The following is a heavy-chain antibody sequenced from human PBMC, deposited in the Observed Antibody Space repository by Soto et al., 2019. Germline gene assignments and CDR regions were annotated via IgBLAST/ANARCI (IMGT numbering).Heavy chain of an antibody. D-gene: IGHD2-21*01. CDR1: GLTFGDYA. CDR3: TRDHNHIADY. Sequence: GGSLRLSCTASGLTFGDYAMSWFRQAPGKGLEWVGFIRVRAFGGTTEYAASVKDRFTIPRHDSKHKAFLQMNSLKTEDTAMYYCTRDHNHIADYWGQGTLVTVSS. V-gene: IGHV3-49*03. J-gene: IGHJ4*02. CDR2: IRVRAFGGTT.